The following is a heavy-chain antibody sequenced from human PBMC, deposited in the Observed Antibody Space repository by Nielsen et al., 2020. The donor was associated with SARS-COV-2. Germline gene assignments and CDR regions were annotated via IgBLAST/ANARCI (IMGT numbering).Heavy chain of an antibody. J-gene: IGHJ5*02. CDR3: ARDGFGGRWMNWFDP. CDR1: GFTFDDYA. D-gene: IGHD3-10*01. Sequence: SLKISCAASGFTFDDYAMHWVRQAPGKGLEWVSGISWNSGSIGYADSVKGRFTISRDNAKNSLYLQMNSLRAEDTAVYYCARDGFGGRWMNWFDPWGQGTLVTVSS. V-gene: IGHV3-9*01. CDR2: ISWNSGSI.